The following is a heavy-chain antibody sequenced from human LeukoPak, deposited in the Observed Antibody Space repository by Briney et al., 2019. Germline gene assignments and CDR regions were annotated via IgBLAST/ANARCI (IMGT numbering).Heavy chain of an antibody. V-gene: IGHV1-8*01. CDR1: GYTFTSYD. CDR3: ARGRHYYDILTGYTRYYYYGMDV. Sequence: ASVKVSCKASGYTFTSYDINWVRQATGQGLEWMGWVNPNSGNTGYAQKFQGRVTMTRNTSISTAYMELSSLRSEDTAVYYCARGRHYYDILTGYTRYYYYGMDVWGQGTTVTVSS. J-gene: IGHJ6*02. D-gene: IGHD3-9*01. CDR2: VNPNSGNT.